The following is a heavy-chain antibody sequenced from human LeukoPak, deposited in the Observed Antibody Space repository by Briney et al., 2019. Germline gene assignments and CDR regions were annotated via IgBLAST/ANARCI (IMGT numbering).Heavy chain of an antibody. J-gene: IGHJ4*02. V-gene: IGHV1-2*06. CDR2: IIPNSGGT. Sequence: GSVKVSCKASGYTFTGYYMHWVRQAPGQGLEGMGRIIPNSGGTNYAQKFQGSVTMTRDTSISTAYMELSRLRSDDTAVYYCASPLNYYDSSGETLDYWGQGTLVTVSS. D-gene: IGHD3-22*01. CDR1: GYTFTGYY. CDR3: ASPLNYYDSSGETLDY.